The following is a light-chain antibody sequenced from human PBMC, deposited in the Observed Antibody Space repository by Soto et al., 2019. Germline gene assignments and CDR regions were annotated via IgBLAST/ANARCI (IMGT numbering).Light chain of an antibody. CDR3: QHYNSYSEA. V-gene: IGKV1-5*03. CDR2: KAS. Sequence: DIEMRQPRSTLSGSVGDSVTITCRASQTISSWLAWYKQKPGKAPKLLIYKASTLKSGVPSRFRGSGSGTEFTLTISSLQPDDFATYYCQHYNSYSEAFGQGTKVYIK. J-gene: IGKJ1*01. CDR1: QTISSW.